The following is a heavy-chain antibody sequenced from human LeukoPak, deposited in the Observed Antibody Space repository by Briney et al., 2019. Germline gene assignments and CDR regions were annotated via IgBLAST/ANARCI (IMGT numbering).Heavy chain of an antibody. J-gene: IGHJ4*02. D-gene: IGHD3-9*01. CDR1: GGSISSYY. V-gene: IGHV4-59*01. Sequence: SETLSLTCTVSGGSISSYYWSWIRQSPGKGLEWIGYIYYSGDTNYNPSLSSRLTISLDTSKNQFSLKLRSVTAADTAVYYCARDDDDLLTGFDYWGQGTLVTVSS. CDR3: ARDDDDLLTGFDY. CDR2: IYYSGDT.